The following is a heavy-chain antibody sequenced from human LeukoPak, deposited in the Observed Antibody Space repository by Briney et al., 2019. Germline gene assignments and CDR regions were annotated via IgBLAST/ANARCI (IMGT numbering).Heavy chain of an antibody. V-gene: IGHV3-23*01. CDR3: ARYCSGTCYSGFEY. D-gene: IGHD2-2*01. Sequence: GGSLRLSCAASGFTLSNYAMSWVRQAPGKGLEWVSTIRGSGGNTYYADSVKGRFTISGDTSKNTLDLQMNSLRAEDTALYYCARYCSGTCYSGFEYWGQGTLVTVSS. CDR2: IRGSGGNT. J-gene: IGHJ4*02. CDR1: GFTLSNYA.